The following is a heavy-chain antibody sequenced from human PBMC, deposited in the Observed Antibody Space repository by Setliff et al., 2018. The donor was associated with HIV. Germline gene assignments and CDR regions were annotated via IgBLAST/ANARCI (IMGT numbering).Heavy chain of an antibody. J-gene: IGHJ6*03. CDR3: NIYYYYYMDV. Sequence: SETRSLTCTVSGGSINSGSYYWDWIRQPAGKGLEWIGHIYASGSTNYNPSLKSRVTISVDTSKNQFSLKLSSVTAADTAVYYCNIYYYYYMDVWGKGTTVTVSS. CDR2: IYASGST. CDR1: GGSINSGSYY. V-gene: IGHV4-61*09.